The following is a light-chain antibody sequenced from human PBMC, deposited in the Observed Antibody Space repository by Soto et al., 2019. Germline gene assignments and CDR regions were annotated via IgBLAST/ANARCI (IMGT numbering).Light chain of an antibody. Sequence: EIVMTQSPATLSVSPGERATLSCRASQSVSSNLAWYQQKPGQAPSLLIYGASTRATGTPARFSGSGSGTELTLTLSSLQSEDFAVYYCQQYIRWPLTFGGGTKVEIK. CDR1: QSVSSN. CDR2: GAS. CDR3: QQYIRWPLT. J-gene: IGKJ4*01. V-gene: IGKV3-15*01.